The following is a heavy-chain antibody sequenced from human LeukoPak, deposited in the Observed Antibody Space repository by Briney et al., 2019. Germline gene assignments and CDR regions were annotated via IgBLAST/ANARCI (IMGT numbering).Heavy chain of an antibody. V-gene: IGHV3-15*01. J-gene: IGHJ6*02. CDR2: IKSKTDGGTT. CDR1: GFTFSNAW. Sequence: GGSLRLSCAASGFTFSNAWMSWVRQAPGKGLEWVGRIKSKTDGGTTDYAAPVKGRFTISRDDSKNTLYPQMNSLKTEDTAVYYCTIPGDYGSGSYYSYGMDVWGQGTTVTVSS. D-gene: IGHD3-10*01. CDR3: TIPGDYGSGSYYSYGMDV.